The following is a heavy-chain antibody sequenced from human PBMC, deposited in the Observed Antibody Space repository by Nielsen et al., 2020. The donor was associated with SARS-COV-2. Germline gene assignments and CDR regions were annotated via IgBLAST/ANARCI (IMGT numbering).Heavy chain of an antibody. CDR2: IKLDGSEK. V-gene: IGHV3-7*01. Sequence: GESLKISCVVSGFNFRGYWMTWARQAPGKGLEWVGNIKLDGSEKYYVDSVKGRFTISRDNARNTLYLQMNSLRVEDTAVYYCARVGSYGDPEYLDYWGQGALVTVSS. D-gene: IGHD4/OR15-4a*01. J-gene: IGHJ4*02. CDR3: ARVGSYGDPEYLDY. CDR1: GFNFRGYW.